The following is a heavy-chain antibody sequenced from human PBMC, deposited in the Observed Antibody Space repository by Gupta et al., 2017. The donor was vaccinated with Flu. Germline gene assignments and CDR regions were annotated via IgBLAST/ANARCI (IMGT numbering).Heavy chain of an antibody. CDR3: ARHHNSGSYSKLHYYYYMDV. D-gene: IGHD1-26*01. CDR1: GGSISSSSYY. V-gene: IGHV4-39*01. CDR2: IYYGGTT. Sequence: QLQLQESGPGLVKASETLSLTCTVSGGSISSSSYYWGWIRQPPGKGLEWIGAIYYGGTTYDNPSLKSRVTISVDTSKNQFYLRLSSVTAADTAVYYCARHHNSGSYSKLHYYYYMDVWGKGTTVTVSS. J-gene: IGHJ6*03.